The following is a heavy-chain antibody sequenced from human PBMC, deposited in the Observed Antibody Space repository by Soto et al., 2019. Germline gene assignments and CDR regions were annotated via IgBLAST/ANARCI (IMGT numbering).Heavy chain of an antibody. CDR1: GGTFSSYA. CDR3: AREYYYEISVYYSLNY. J-gene: IGHJ4*02. D-gene: IGHD3-22*01. CDR2: IIPIFGTA. Sequence: QVQVVQSGAEVKKPGSSVKVSCKASGGTFSSYAISWVRQAPGQGLEWMGGIIPIFGTANYAQKFQGRVTITADESTTTAYMELSSLRSEDTAAYYCAREYYYEISVYYSLNYWGQGTLVTVSS. V-gene: IGHV1-69*01.